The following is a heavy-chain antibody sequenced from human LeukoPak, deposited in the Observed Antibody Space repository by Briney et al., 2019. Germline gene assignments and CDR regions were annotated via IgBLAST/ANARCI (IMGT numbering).Heavy chain of an antibody. J-gene: IGHJ4*02. Sequence: SETLSLTSTASGGSISSVGYYWSWIRQHPGKGLECIGYIYYTGSTFYNPSLESRVTISVDTSKNQFSLKLSSVTAADTAVYFCARLNSYFDYWGQGTLVTVSS. CDR2: IYYTGST. V-gene: IGHV4-31*03. CDR3: ARLNSYFDY. D-gene: IGHD1/OR15-1a*01. CDR1: GGSISSVGYY.